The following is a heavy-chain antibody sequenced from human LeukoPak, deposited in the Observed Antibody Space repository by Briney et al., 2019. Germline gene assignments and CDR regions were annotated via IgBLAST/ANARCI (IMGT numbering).Heavy chain of an antibody. CDR2: ISGSGGST. Sequence: GGSLRLSCAASGFTFSSYAMSWVRQAPGKGLEWVSAISGSGGSTYYADSVKGRFTISRDNSKNTLYLQMNSLRAEDTAVYYCAKVGGCSSTSCYSALYYWGQGTLVTVSS. CDR3: AKVGGCSSTSCYSALYY. CDR1: GFTFSSYA. J-gene: IGHJ4*02. V-gene: IGHV3-23*01. D-gene: IGHD2-2*01.